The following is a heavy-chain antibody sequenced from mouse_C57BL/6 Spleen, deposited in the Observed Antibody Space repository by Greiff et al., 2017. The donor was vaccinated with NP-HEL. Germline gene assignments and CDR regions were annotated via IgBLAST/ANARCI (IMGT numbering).Heavy chain of an antibody. D-gene: IGHD1-1*01. V-gene: IGHV1-80*01. CDR1: GYAFSSYW. J-gene: IGHJ4*01. Sequence: QVQLQQSGAELVKPGASVKISCKASGYAFSSYWMNWVKQRPGKGLEWIGQIYPGDGDTNYNGKFKGKATLTADKSSSTAYMQLSSLTSEDSAVYCCARGYYYGSNYAMDYWGQGTSVTVSS. CDR3: ARGYYYGSNYAMDY. CDR2: IYPGDGDT.